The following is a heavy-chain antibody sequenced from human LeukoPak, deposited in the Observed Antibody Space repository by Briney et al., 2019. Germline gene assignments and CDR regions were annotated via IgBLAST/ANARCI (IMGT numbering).Heavy chain of an antibody. V-gene: IGHV4-34*01. CDR1: GGPFSGYF. CDR2: IHNSGTT. J-gene: IGHJ4*02. CDR3: ARRYYYNLGSFPFDF. Sequence: SETLSLTCAVSGGPFSGYFWSWIRQSSGKGLEWIGEIHNSGTTNYNPSLNSRVTISEDTSKNQFYLNLSSVTAADTAVYYCARRYYYNLGSFPFDFWGQGTQVTVSS. D-gene: IGHD3-10*01.